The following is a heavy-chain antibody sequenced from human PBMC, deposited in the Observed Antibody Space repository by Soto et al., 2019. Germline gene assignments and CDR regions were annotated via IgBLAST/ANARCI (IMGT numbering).Heavy chain of an antibody. CDR2: ISAYNGNT. J-gene: IGHJ5*02. V-gene: IGHV1-18*01. CDR1: GYTFTSYG. D-gene: IGHD6-19*01. CDR3: ARDPVTVAGTYNWFDP. Sequence: GASVKVSCKASGYTFTSYGISWVRQAPGQGLEWMGWISAYNGNTNYAQKLQGRVTMTTDTSTSTAYMELRSLRSDDTAVYYCARDPVTVAGTYNWFDPWGQGTLVTVSS.